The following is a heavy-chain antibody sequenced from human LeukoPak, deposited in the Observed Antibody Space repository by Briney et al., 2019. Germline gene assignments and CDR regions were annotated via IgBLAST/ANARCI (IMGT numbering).Heavy chain of an antibody. D-gene: IGHD6-13*01. CDR2: INHSGST. Sequence: PSETLSLTCAVYGGSFSNNYWNWIRQPPGKGLEWIGEINHSGSTNYNPSLKSRVTISVDTSKNQFSLKLSSVTAADTAVYYCARGRSSIRYFDLWGRGTLVTVSS. CDR1: GGSFSNNY. J-gene: IGHJ2*01. V-gene: IGHV4-34*01. CDR3: ARGRSSIRYFDL.